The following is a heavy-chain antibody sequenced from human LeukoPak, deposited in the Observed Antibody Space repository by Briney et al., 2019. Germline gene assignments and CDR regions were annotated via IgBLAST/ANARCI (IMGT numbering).Heavy chain of an antibody. D-gene: IGHD2-2*01. CDR1: GFTFSDYS. CDR3: AKAYIVVVPSAIPALDI. CDR2: ISSSSSYI. Sequence: GGSLRLSCAASGFTFSDYSMNWVRQAPGKGLEWVSSISSSSSYIYYADSVKGRFTISRDNSKNTLYLQMNSLRAEDTAVYYCAKAYIVVVPSAIPALDIWGQGTMVTVSS. V-gene: IGHV3-21*01. J-gene: IGHJ3*02.